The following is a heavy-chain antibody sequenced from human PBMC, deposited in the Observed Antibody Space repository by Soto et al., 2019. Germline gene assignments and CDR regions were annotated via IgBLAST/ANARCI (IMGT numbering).Heavy chain of an antibody. V-gene: IGHV3-30*18. Sequence: QVQLVESGGGVVQPGRSLRLSCAASGFTFSSYGMHWVRQAPGKGLEWVAVISYDGSNKYYADSVKGRFTISRDNSKNTLYLQMNSLRAEDTAVYYCAKGHMAMVSYYYYYGMDVWGQGTTVTVSS. CDR2: ISYDGSNK. CDR1: GFTFSSYG. CDR3: AKGHMAMVSYYYYYGMDV. J-gene: IGHJ6*02. D-gene: IGHD5-18*01.